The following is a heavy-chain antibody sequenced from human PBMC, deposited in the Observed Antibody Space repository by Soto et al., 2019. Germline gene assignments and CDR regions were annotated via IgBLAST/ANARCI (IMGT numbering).Heavy chain of an antibody. CDR3: PPGPVVVLNYFDS. CDR1: RGTFRNYP. CDR2: IIPTIDIP. V-gene: IGHV1-69*02. Sequence: QVQLVQSGAEAKKPGSSATVSCKASRGTFRNYPINWVRHAPGQGLEWMGSIIPTIDIPDCAPNFQARLTITADKSTSTDSMEPRSLRSADSGMNLCPPGPVVVLNYFDSWAQGTLVNVSS. D-gene: IGHD2-2*01. J-gene: IGHJ4*02.